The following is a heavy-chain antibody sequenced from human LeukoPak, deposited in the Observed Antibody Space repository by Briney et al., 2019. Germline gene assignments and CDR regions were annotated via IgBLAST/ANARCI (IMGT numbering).Heavy chain of an antibody. CDR2: ISSSDNSI. J-gene: IGHJ4*02. Sequence: PGGSLRLSCEASRFTFSSYEMNWVRQAPGKGLEWVSYISSSDNSIYYADSVKGRFTISSDNAKNSLYLQMNSLRVEDTAVYYRATGNFWEPDYWGQGTLVTVSS. CDR1: RFTFSSYE. CDR3: ATGNFWEPDY. V-gene: IGHV3-48*03. D-gene: IGHD3-3*01.